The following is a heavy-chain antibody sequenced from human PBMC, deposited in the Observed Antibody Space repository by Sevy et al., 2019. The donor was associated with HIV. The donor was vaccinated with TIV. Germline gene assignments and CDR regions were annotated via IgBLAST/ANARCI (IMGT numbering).Heavy chain of an antibody. Sequence: SETLSLTCAVSGYSITSGYYWAWIRQPPGKGPEWIGSIYHSGSTYYNPSLRSRVTISVDTSKNQFSLKLSSVTAADTAVYYCARHPQYCSNGVCYITWFDPWGQGTLVTVSS. J-gene: IGHJ5*02. D-gene: IGHD2-8*01. CDR1: GYSITSGYY. CDR3: ARHPQYCSNGVCYITWFDP. CDR2: IYHSGST. V-gene: IGHV4-38-2*01.